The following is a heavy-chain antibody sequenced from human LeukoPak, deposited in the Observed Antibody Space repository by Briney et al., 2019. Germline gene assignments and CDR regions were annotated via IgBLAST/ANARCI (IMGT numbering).Heavy chain of an antibody. Sequence: PSETLSLTCTVSGGSISYYYWSRIPQSPGKGLEWIGYIYYSGTTNYNPSLKSRVTISVDTSKNQFSLQLRSVTAADTAVYYCAREDPQTTVPEGMDVWGQGTTVTVSS. J-gene: IGHJ6*02. CDR2: IYYSGTT. V-gene: IGHV4-59*01. CDR3: AREDPQTTVPEGMDV. D-gene: IGHD4-17*01. CDR1: GGSISYYY.